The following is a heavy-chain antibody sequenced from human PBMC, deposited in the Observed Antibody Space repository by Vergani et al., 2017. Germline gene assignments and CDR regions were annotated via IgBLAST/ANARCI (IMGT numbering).Heavy chain of an antibody. Sequence: QVQLVESGGGLVKPGGSLRLSCAASGFTFSDYYMSWIRQAPGKGLEWVSYISSSGSDIYYADSVKGRFTISRDNAKNSLYLQMNSLRAEDTAVYYCARAEVIXDILTGYYIVPPGYWSQGTLVTVSS. CDR3: ARAEVIXDILTGYYIVPPGY. CDR2: ISSSGSDI. J-gene: IGHJ4*02. CDR1: GFTFSDYY. D-gene: IGHD3-9*01. V-gene: IGHV3-11*04.